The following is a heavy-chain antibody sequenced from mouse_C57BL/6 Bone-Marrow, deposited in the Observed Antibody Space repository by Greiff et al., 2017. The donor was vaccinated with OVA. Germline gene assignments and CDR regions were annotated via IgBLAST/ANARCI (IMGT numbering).Heavy chain of an antibody. D-gene: IGHD2-3*01. Sequence: QVQLQQSGAELARPGASVKLSCKASGYTFTSYGISWVKQRTGQGLEWIGEIYPRSGNTYYNEKFKGKATLTADKSSSTAYMELRSLTSEDSAVYSCARGWGCGYYFDYWGQGTTLTVSS. J-gene: IGHJ2*01. CDR2: IYPRSGNT. CDR3: ARGWGCGYYFDY. CDR1: GYTFTSYG. V-gene: IGHV1-81*01.